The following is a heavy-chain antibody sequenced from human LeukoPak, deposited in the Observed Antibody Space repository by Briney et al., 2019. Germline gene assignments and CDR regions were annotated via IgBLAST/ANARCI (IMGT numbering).Heavy chain of an antibody. CDR2: ISSSGSTI. D-gene: IGHD3-9*01. V-gene: IGHV3-11*01. CDR1: VFTFSDYY. Sequence: SLRLSCAASVFTFSDYYMSWIRQAPGKGLEWVSYISSSGSTIYYADSVKGRFTISRDNAKNSLYLQMNSLRAEDTAVYYCARDIYPAYYDILTGYYAPRALDYWGQGTLVTVSS. J-gene: IGHJ4*02. CDR3: ARDIYPAYYDILTGYYAPRALDY.